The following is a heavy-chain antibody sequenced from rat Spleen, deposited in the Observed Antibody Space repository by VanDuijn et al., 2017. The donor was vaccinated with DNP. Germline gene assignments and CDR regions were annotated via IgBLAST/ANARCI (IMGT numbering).Heavy chain of an antibody. CDR3: VRWNSGHFDY. CDR2: ISTGGGNT. V-gene: IGHV5-25*01. Sequence: EVRLVESGGGLVQPGRSMKLSCAASGFTFTNYYMAWVRQAPTKGLEWVASISTGGGNTYYRDSVKGRFTISRDNAKNTLYLQMNSLRSEDMATYYCVRWNSGHFDYWGQGVMVTVSS. CDR1: GFTFTNYY. J-gene: IGHJ2*01. D-gene: IGHD4-3*01.